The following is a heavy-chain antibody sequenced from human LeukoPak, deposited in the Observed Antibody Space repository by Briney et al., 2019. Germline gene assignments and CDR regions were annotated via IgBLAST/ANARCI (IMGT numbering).Heavy chain of an antibody. CDR3: AQGRPSSSGSSALLGAFDI. CDR1: GFTFSSYW. CDR2: INSDGSST. J-gene: IGHJ3*02. V-gene: IGHV3-74*01. D-gene: IGHD6-6*01. Sequence: GGSLRLSCAASGFTFSSYWMHWVRQAPGKGLVWVSRINSDGSSTSYADSVKGRFTIPRDNAKNTLYLQMNSLRAEDTAVYYCAQGRPSSSGSSALLGAFDIWGQGTMVTVSS.